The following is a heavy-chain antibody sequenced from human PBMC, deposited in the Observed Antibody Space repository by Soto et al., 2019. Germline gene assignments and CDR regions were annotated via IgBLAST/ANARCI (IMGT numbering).Heavy chain of an antibody. J-gene: IGHJ4*02. CDR1: GFTFSSYS. D-gene: IGHD2-2*01. Sequence: EVQLVESGGGLVKPGGSLRLSCAASGFTFSSYSMNWVPQAPGKGLEWVSCISGSSSYIYYADSVKDRFTITRDNAKNSLYLQMNSLRAEDTAVYYCARVYQQLCFDYWGQGTLVTVSS. CDR3: ARVYQQLCFDY. CDR2: ISGSSSYI. V-gene: IGHV3-21*01.